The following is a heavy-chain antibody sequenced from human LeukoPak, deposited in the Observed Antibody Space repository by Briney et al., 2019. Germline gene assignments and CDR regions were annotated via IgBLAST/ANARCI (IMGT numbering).Heavy chain of an antibody. J-gene: IGHJ6*03. D-gene: IGHD5-18*01. CDR2: IYYSGST. CDR3: ARTTEGGYTYGYFYYYYMDV. CDR1: GDSIRSDY. V-gene: IGHV4-59*01. Sequence: SETLSLTCNVSGDSIRSDYWSWIRQPPGKGLEWIGYIYYSGSTNYNPSLKSRVTISVDTSKNQFSLKLTSVTAADTAVYYCARTTEGGYTYGYFYYYYMDVWGKGTTVTISS.